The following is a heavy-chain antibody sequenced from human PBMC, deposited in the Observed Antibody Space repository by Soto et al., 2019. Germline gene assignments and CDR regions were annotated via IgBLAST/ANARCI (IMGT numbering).Heavy chain of an antibody. CDR2: IDPRDSYT. CDR1: GYSFSSYW. CDR3: ARATSGSYYAYGMDV. J-gene: IGHJ6*02. Sequence: EVQLVQSGAEVKNPGESLSISCKGSGYSFSSYWINWVRQMPGKGLEWMGRIDPRDSYTNYSPSFQGHVTISADKSISTAYLQWSSLEASDTAMYYCARATSGSYYAYGMDVWGQGTTVTVSS. V-gene: IGHV5-10-1*03. D-gene: IGHD1-26*01.